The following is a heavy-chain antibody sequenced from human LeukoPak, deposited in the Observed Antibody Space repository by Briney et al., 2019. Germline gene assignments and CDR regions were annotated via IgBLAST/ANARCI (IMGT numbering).Heavy chain of an antibody. Sequence: SETLSLTCTVSGGSISSYYWSWIRQPPGKGLEWIGYIYYSGSTNYNPSLKSRVTISVDTSKNQFSLKLSSVTAADTAVYYCARAGNIGCYYYYMDVWGKGTTVTVSS. CDR2: IYYSGST. CDR1: GGSISSYY. CDR3: ARAGNIGCYYYYMDV. V-gene: IGHV4-59*01. D-gene: IGHD2/OR15-2a*01. J-gene: IGHJ6*03.